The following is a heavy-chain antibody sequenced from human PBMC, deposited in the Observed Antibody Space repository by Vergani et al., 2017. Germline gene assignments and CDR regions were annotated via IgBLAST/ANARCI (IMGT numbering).Heavy chain of an antibody. V-gene: IGHV3-30*01. CDR1: GFTFSSYA. CDR3: AREGDYGDPYFDY. CDR2: ISYDGSNK. J-gene: IGHJ4*02. Sequence: QVQLVESGGGVVQPGRSLRLSCAASGFTFSSYAMHWVRQAPGKGLEWVAVISYDGSNKYYADSMKGRFTISRDNSKNTLYLQMNSLRAEDTAVYYCAREGDYGDPYFDYWGQGTLVTVSS. D-gene: IGHD4-17*01.